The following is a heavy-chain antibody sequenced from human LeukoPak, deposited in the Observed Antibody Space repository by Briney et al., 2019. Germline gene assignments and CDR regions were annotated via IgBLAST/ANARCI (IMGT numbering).Heavy chain of an antibody. CDR1: GFTFSSYA. J-gene: IGHJ3*02. CDR2: ISYDGSNK. V-gene: IGHV3-30-3*01. D-gene: IGHD2-2*02. Sequence: PGGSLRLSCAASGFTFSSYAMHWVRQAPGKGLEWVAVISYDGSNKYYADSVKGRFTISRDNSKNTLYLQMNSLRAEDTAVYYCARPFGDFRRVPAAIPAALNAFDIWGQGTMVTVSS. CDR3: ARPFGDFRRVPAAIPAALNAFDI.